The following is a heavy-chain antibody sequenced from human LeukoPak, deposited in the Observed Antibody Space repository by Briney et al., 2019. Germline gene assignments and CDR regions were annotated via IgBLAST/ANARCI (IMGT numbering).Heavy chain of an antibody. CDR1: GLTFSSCA. Sequence: GGSLRLSCAASGLTFSSCAMNWVRQAPGKGLEWLLHITTTGDTTYCADSVKGRFTISRDNSKNTLYLQMNSLRAEDTAVYYCTAYQGYWGQGTLVTVSS. V-gene: IGHV3-23*01. CDR3: TAYQGY. CDR2: ITTTGDTT. D-gene: IGHD2-21*01. J-gene: IGHJ4*02.